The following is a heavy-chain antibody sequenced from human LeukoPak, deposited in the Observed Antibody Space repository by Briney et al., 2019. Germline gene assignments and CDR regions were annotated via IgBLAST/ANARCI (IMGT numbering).Heavy chain of an antibody. CDR1: GFTFSNYW. J-gene: IGHJ4*02. CDR3: ARGYSSDN. V-gene: IGHV3-66*01. D-gene: IGHD2-21*01. Sequence: GGSLRLSCVASGFTFSNYWMHWVRQAPGKGLEWVSVIYSGGNTYYADSVKGRFTISRDNSKNTLNLQMNSLRAEDAAVYYCARGYSSDNWGQGTLVTVSS. CDR2: IYSGGNT.